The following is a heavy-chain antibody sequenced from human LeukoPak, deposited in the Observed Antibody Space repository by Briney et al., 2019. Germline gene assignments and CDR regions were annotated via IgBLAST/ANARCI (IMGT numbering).Heavy chain of an antibody. CDR2: IYHTGST. Sequence: PSGTLSLTCAVSGGSISTNNWWSWVRQPPGKGLEWIGEIYHTGSTNYSPSLRSRVTMSIDKSNNQFSLNLSSVTAADTAVYYCAKSGDYLWDYWGQGTLVTVSS. D-gene: IGHD3-16*01. J-gene: IGHJ4*02. CDR1: GGSISTNNW. V-gene: IGHV4-4*02. CDR3: AKSGDYLWDY.